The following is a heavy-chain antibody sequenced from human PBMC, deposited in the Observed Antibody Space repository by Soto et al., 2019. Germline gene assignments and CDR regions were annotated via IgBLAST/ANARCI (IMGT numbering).Heavy chain of an antibody. Sequence: QVQLVQSGAEVKKPGASVKVSCKASGYTFTNFGISWVRQAPGQGLEWMGCISAYNGNTNYAQKFQGRVTMTTDTSTSSAYMEVRSLRFDDTAVYCCASGGTPIDYWGQGTLVTVSS. D-gene: IGHD3-16*01. CDR3: ASGGTPIDY. CDR1: GYTFTNFG. CDR2: ISAYNGNT. J-gene: IGHJ4*02. V-gene: IGHV1-18*01.